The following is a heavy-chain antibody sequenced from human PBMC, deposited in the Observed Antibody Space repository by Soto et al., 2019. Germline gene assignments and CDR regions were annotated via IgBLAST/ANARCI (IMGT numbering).Heavy chain of an antibody. CDR2: ISGNGGST. CDR3: AKLLRIAVAAPGDY. V-gene: IGHV3-23*01. CDR1: GFTFSSYA. J-gene: IGHJ4*02. Sequence: EVQLLESGGGLVQPGGSLRLSCAASGFTFSSYAMSWVRQAPGKGLEWVSAISGNGGSTYYADSVKGRFTISRDNSKNTLYLQMNSLRAEDTAVYYCAKLLRIAVAAPGDYWGQGTLVTVSS. D-gene: IGHD6-19*01.